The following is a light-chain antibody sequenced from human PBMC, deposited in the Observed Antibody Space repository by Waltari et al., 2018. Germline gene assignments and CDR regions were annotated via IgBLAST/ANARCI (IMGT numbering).Light chain of an antibody. V-gene: IGKV1-39*01. Sequence: DIQMTPSPSSLSASVGDRVTITCRASQSINNKLNWYQQRPGKAPKLLISVASSLESGVPSRFSGSGSGTDFTLSISSLQPEDFATYYCQQSNSLPYTFGQGTKLEIK. CDR1: QSINNK. CDR3: QQSNSLPYT. CDR2: VAS. J-gene: IGKJ2*01.